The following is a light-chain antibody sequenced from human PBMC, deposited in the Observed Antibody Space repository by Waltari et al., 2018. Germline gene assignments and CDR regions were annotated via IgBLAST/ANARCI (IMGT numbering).Light chain of an antibody. Sequence: DIQLTQSPSFLSASVGDRVTITCRASQGISSYLAWYQQKPWKAPKLLIYTASTLQSGVPSRFSGSGSGTEFTLTISSLQPEDFATYYCQHLNSYPVTFGQGTKLEIK. J-gene: IGKJ2*01. V-gene: IGKV1-9*01. CDR3: QHLNSYPVT. CDR1: QGISSY. CDR2: TAS.